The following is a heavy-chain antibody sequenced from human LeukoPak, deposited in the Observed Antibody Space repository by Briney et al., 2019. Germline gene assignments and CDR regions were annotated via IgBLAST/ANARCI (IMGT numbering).Heavy chain of an antibody. Sequence: SETLSLICAVSGYSISSGYYWGWIRQPPGKGLEWIGSIYHSGSTYYNPSLKSRVTISVDTSKNQFSLKLSSVTAADTAVYYCASSVYDILTGYYSTFDYWGQGTLVTVSS. D-gene: IGHD3-9*01. J-gene: IGHJ4*02. CDR3: ASSVYDILTGYYSTFDY. CDR2: IYHSGST. V-gene: IGHV4-38-2*01. CDR1: GYSISSGYY.